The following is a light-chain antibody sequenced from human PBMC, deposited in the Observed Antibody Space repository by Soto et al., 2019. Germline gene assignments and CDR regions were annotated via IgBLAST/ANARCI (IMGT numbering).Light chain of an antibody. J-gene: IGLJ1*01. V-gene: IGLV4-60*02. Sequence: QSVLTQSSSASASLGSSVSNTCTLSSGHSSYIIAWHQQQPGKAPRYLMKLEGSGSYNKGSGVPDRFSGSSSGADRYLTISNLQFEDEADYYCETWDSNTYVFGTATKLTVL. CDR2: LEGSGSY. CDR3: ETWDSNTYV. CDR1: SGHSSYI.